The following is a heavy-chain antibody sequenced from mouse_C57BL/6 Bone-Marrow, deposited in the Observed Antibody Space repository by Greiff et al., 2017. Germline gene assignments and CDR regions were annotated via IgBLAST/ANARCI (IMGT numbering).Heavy chain of an antibody. CDR2: INPGSGGT. V-gene: IGHV1-54*01. Sequence: QVQLQQSGAELVRPGTSVKVSCKASGYAFTNYLIEWVKQRPGQGLEWIGVINPGSGGTNYNEKFKGKATLTADKSSSTGYMQLSSLTSEDSAVYFCARSNTVVGNYFDYWGQGTTLTVSS. D-gene: IGHD1-1*01. CDR1: GYAFTNYL. J-gene: IGHJ2*01. CDR3: ARSNTVVGNYFDY.